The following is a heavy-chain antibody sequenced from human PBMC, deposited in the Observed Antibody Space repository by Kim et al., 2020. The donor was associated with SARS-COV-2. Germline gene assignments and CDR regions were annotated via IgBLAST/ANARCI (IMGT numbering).Heavy chain of an antibody. V-gene: IGHV3-21*01. CDR3: ARAYSSGWAYFDY. D-gene: IGHD6-19*01. Sequence: YADSVTGRCTNSRDNAKNSLYLKLNSLRAEDTAVYYCARAYSSGWAYFDYWGQGTLVTVSS. J-gene: IGHJ4*02.